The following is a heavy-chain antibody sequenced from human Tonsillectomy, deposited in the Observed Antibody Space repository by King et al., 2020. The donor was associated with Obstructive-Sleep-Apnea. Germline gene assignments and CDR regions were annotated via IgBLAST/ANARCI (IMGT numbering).Heavy chain of an antibody. J-gene: IGHJ4*02. Sequence: VQLVQSGGGVAQPGRSLRLSCAASGFSLSAYGMHWVRQAPGKGLEWVALISYDGSNKYYVDSVEGRFTISRDNSKKMLYLQLNSLRAEDTAVYYCAKDWGPQCSGGTCYLDYWGQGTLVTVSS. CDR2: ISYDGSNK. D-gene: IGHD2-15*01. V-gene: IGHV3-30*18. CDR3: AKDWGPQCSGGTCYLDY. CDR1: GFSLSAYG.